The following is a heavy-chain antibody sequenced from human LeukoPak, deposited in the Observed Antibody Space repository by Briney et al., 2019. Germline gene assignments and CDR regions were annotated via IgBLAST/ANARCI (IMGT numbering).Heavy chain of an antibody. CDR3: ARYGSIAAAGTFDY. V-gene: IGHV3-7*01. J-gene: IGHJ4*02. D-gene: IGHD6-13*01. CDR1: GLTFAYAW. Sequence: PGGSLRLSCTASGLTFAYAWMTWVRQAPGKGLEWVANVKQDGSEKYYVDSVKGRFTISRDNAKNSLYLQMNSLRAEDTAVYYCARYGSIAAAGTFDYWGQGTLVTVSS. CDR2: VKQDGSEK.